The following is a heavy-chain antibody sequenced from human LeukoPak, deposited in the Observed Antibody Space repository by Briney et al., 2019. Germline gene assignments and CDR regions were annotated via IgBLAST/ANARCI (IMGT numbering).Heavy chain of an antibody. Sequence: GGSLRLSCAASEFSVGSNYMNWVRQAPGKGLEWVSVIYSGGSTYYADSVKGRFTISRDNSKNTLYLQMNSLRAEDTAVYYCARDTFGSSWAYYFDYWGQGTLVTVSS. V-gene: IGHV3-66*01. CDR1: EFSVGSNY. CDR2: IYSGGST. CDR3: ARDTFGSSWAYYFDY. D-gene: IGHD6-13*01. J-gene: IGHJ4*02.